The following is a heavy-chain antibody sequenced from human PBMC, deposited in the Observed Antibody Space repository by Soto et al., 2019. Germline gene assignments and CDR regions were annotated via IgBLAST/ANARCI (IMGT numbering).Heavy chain of an antibody. V-gene: IGHV4-4*07. D-gene: IGHD4-17*01. CDR3: ARDYNGDYGRAFDP. CDR2: IYTSGNT. Sequence: QVQLQESGPGLVKPSETLSLTCTVSGGSISNYYWSWIRQPAGKGLEWIGRIYTSGNTNYNPSPKVRVTMSVDMSKNQFSLKLSSVAAADQAVYYCARDYNGDYGRAFDPWGQGTLVTVST. CDR1: GGSISNYY. J-gene: IGHJ5*02.